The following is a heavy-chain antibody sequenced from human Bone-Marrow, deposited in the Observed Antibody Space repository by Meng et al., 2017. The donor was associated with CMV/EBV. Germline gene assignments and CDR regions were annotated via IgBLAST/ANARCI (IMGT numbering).Heavy chain of an antibody. D-gene: IGHD1-26*01. CDR3: ARAAWEVGAQYYFDY. Sequence: GGSLRLSCAASGFTFDDYGMSWVRQAPGKGLEWVSGINWNGGSTGYADSVKGRFTISRDNAKNSLYLQMNSLRAEDTAVYYCARAAWEVGAQYYFDYWGQGTLVTVSS. V-gene: IGHV3-20*04. CDR2: INWNGGST. CDR1: GFTFDDYG. J-gene: IGHJ4*02.